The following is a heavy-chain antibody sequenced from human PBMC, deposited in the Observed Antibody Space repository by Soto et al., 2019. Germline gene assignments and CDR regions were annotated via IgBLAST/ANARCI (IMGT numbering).Heavy chain of an antibody. J-gene: IGHJ5*02. CDR2: ISGSGGST. D-gene: IGHD3-3*01. CDR3: AKVPAASIFGVGKGNWVDP. Sequence: EVQLLESGGGLVQPGGSLRLSCAASGFTSSSYAMSWVRQAPGKGLEWVSAISGSGGSTYYADSVKGRFTISRDNSKNTLYLQMNSLRAEDTAVYYCAKVPAASIFGVGKGNWVDPWGQGTLVTVSS. CDR1: GFTSSSYA. V-gene: IGHV3-23*01.